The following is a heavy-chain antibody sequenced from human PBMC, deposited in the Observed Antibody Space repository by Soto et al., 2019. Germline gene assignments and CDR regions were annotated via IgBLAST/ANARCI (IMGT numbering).Heavy chain of an antibody. V-gene: IGHV1-2*04. CDR3: ARGFSGSWYEVSWFDP. J-gene: IGHJ5*02. CDR2: INPNSGGT. D-gene: IGHD6-13*01. Sequence: ASVKVSCKASGYTFTGYYMLWVRQAPGQGLEWMGWINPNSGGTNYAQKFQGWVTMTRDTSISTAYMELSRLRSDDTAAYYCARGFSGSWYEVSWFDPWGQGTLVTVSS. CDR1: GYTFTGYY.